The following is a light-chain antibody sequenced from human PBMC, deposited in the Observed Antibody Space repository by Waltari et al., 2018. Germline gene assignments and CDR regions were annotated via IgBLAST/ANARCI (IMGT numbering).Light chain of an antibody. Sequence: QLVLTQSPSASPSLGAPVKLTCTLSSGHSSNLIAWLQQQPGKGPRYLMKVNGDGSHRTGDEIPDRFSGSSAGAERYLTISSLQSEDEADYYCETGGHGTWVFGGGTKLTVL. CDR3: ETGGHGTWV. CDR2: VNGDGSH. V-gene: IGLV4-69*01. J-gene: IGLJ3*02. CDR1: SGHSSNL.